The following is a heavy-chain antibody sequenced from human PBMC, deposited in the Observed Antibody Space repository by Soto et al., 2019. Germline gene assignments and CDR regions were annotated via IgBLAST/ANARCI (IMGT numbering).Heavy chain of an antibody. CDR2: IRSKAYGGTT. J-gene: IGHJ3*02. D-gene: IGHD3-3*01. Sequence: GGSLRLSCTASGFTFGDYAMSWFRQAPGKGLEWVGFIRSKAYGGTTEYAASVKGRFTISRDDSKSIAYLQMNSLKTEDTAVYYCTTEGTLLEYYDFWSGYYTNTRVMGLGAFDIWGQGTMVNVS. CDR1: GFTFGDYA. CDR3: TTEGTLLEYYDFWSGYYTNTRVMGLGAFDI. V-gene: IGHV3-49*03.